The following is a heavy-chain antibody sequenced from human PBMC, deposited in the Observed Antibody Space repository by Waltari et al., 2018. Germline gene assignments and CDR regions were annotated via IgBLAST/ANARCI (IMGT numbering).Heavy chain of an antibody. Sequence: EVQLVESGGGLVTPGGSLSLSCQASGFTFSTASMKWVRQAPGKGLEWVGRIKSRTEGGTTDYAAPVKGRFSVSRDDSKKMLYLEMNNLKTEDTAMYFCTTRSLVEGTDDVLDLWGRGTMAIVSS. V-gene: IGHV3-15*01. J-gene: IGHJ3*01. D-gene: IGHD2-21*02. CDR3: TTRSLVEGTDDVLDL. CDR1: GFTFSTAS. CDR2: IKSRTEGGTT.